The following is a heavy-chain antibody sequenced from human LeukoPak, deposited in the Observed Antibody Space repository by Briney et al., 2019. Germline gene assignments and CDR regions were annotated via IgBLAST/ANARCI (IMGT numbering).Heavy chain of an antibody. D-gene: IGHD6-13*01. J-gene: IGHJ3*02. CDR2: INSSGGST. V-gene: IGHV1-46*01. CDR1: GYTFTSYY. Sequence: ASVKVSCKASGYTFTSYYMHWVRQAPGQGLEWMGIINSSGGSTSYAQKFQGRVTMTRDTSTSTVYMELSSLRSEDTAVYYCARVIAAAGAFDIWGQGTMVTVSS. CDR3: ARVIAAAGAFDI.